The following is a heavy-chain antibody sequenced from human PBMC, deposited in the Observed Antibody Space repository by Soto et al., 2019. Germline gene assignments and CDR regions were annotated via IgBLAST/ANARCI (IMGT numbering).Heavy chain of an antibody. D-gene: IGHD6-6*01. Sequence: SLKLSCEASGGTFDRSSISWVRQAPGQGLEWMGGIIPIFGTANYAQKFQGRVTITADKSTSTAYMELSSLRSEDTAVYYCAKDRTIAARNYDEWGQGVLVTVSS. J-gene: IGHJ4*02. CDR2: IIPIFGTA. CDR1: GGTFDRSS. CDR3: AKDRTIAARNYDE. V-gene: IGHV1-69*06.